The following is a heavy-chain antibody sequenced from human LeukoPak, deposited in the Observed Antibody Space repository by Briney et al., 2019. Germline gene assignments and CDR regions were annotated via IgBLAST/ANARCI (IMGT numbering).Heavy chain of an antibody. CDR2: IRYDGSNK. CDR1: GFTFSTYG. V-gene: IGHV3-30*02. J-gene: IGHJ6*03. CDR3: AKFGEQLAPPPSSYMDV. D-gene: IGHD6-6*01. Sequence: PGGSLRLSCAASGFTFSTYGMHWVRQAPGKGLEWVAFIRYDGSNKYYADSVKGRFTISRDNSKNTLYLQMNSLRAEDTAVYYCAKFGEQLAPPPSSYMDVWGRGTTVTVSS.